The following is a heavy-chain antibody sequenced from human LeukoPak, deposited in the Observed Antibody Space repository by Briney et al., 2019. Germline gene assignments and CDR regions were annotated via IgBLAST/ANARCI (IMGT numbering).Heavy chain of an antibody. CDR3: AREGGSSSGWYWDYYFDY. CDR2: TYYRSKWYN. D-gene: IGHD6-19*01. J-gene: IGHJ4*02. V-gene: IGHV6-1*01. Sequence: SQTLSLTCAISGDSVSTNSVAWNWIRQSPSRGLEWLGRTYYRSKWYNDYALSVEGRITINPDTSKNHVSLQLNSVTPEDTAVYYCAREGGSSSGWYWDYYFDYWGQGTLVSVSS. CDR1: GDSVSTNSVA.